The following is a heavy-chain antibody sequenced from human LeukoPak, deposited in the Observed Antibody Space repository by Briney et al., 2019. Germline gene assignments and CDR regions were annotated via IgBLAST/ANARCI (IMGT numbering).Heavy chain of an antibody. Sequence: SETLSLTCGVSGGSVSSTNWWTWIRQPPGKGLEWIGEVHLDGRTNFNPSLKSRLTTSVDLSENHVSLKLTSVTAADTAVYYSAREGGFYRPLDYSGQGTLVTVSS. CDR2: VHLDGRT. V-gene: IGHV4-4*02. CDR3: AREGGFYRPLDY. CDR1: GGSVSSTNW. J-gene: IGHJ4*02. D-gene: IGHD6-25*01.